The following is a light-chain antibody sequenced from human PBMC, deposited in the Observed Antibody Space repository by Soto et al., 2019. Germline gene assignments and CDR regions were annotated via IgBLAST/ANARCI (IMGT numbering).Light chain of an antibody. J-gene: IGKJ5*01. V-gene: IGKV3-20*01. CDR2: GAS. CDR1: QSVSNSY. Sequence: EIVLTQSPGTLSLSPGERATLYFSSSQSVSNSYLAWYQQKPGQAPRLLIYGASSRATGIPDRFSGSGSGTDFTLTISRLEPEDFAVYYCQQYGSSRITFGQGTRLEIK. CDR3: QQYGSSRIT.